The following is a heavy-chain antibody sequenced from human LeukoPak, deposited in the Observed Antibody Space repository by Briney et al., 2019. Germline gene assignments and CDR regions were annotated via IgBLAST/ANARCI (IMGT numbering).Heavy chain of an antibody. Sequence: PRGSLRLSCTASGIIFGDYAMSWVRQAPGKGLEWVSAISGSGGSTYYADSVKGRFTISRDNSKNTLYLQMNSLRAEDTAVYYCAKDRSIYCSGGSCLFDYWGQGTLVTVSS. CDR2: ISGSGGST. D-gene: IGHD2-15*01. CDR1: GIIFGDYA. CDR3: AKDRSIYCSGGSCLFDY. V-gene: IGHV3-23*01. J-gene: IGHJ4*02.